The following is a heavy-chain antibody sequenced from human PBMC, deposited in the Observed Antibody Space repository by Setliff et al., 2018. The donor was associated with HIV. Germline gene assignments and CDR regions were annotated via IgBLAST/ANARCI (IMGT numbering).Heavy chain of an antibody. CDR3: ARHYNVNYYVRKDFDY. Sequence: SEALSLTCVVYGGSFSDYYWTWIRQPPEKGLEWIGKINYSGSTDYNSSLRSRVTISVDTSKNQISLKLTSVTAADTAVYYCARHYNVNYYVRKDFDYWGQGTLVTVS. CDR1: GGSFSDYY. CDR2: INYSGST. J-gene: IGHJ4*02. D-gene: IGHD1-26*01. V-gene: IGHV4-34*01.